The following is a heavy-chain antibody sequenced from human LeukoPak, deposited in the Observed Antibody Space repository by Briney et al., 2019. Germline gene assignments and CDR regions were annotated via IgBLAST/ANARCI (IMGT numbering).Heavy chain of an antibody. J-gene: IGHJ4*02. V-gene: IGHV3-30*02. CDR3: AKDSLADIDY. D-gene: IGHD3-16*01. Sequence: PGGSLRLSCAASGFTFSNYAMSWVRQAPGKGLEWVAFIRHDGSIKNYADSVKGRSTISRDNLKNTLYLQMNSLRAEDTAVYYCAKDSLADIDYWGQGTLVTVSS. CDR2: IRHDGSIK. CDR1: GFTFSNYA.